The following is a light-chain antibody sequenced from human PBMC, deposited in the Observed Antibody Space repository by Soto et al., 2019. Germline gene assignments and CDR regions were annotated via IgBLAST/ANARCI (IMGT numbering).Light chain of an antibody. J-gene: IGKJ5*01. CDR3: QQRSKWPIT. CDR1: QSVSSY. V-gene: IGKV3-11*01. Sequence: EIVLTQSPATLSLSPGEIATLSFRASQSVSSYLAWYQQKPGQAPRLFIYDASNRATGVPARFSGSGSGTDFTLTISSLESEDFAVYYCQQRSKWPITFGQGTRLEIK. CDR2: DAS.